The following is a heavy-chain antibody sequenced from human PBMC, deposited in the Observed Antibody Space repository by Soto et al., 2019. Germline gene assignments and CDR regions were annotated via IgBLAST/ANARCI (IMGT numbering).Heavy chain of an antibody. D-gene: IGHD6-19*01. CDR3: VKDSDWSFDS. CDR1: GFTFDGYT. V-gene: IGHV3-43*01. J-gene: IGHJ4*02. CDR2: INWNGDDI. Sequence: PGGSLRLSCAASGFTFDGYTMHWVRQGPGKGLEWVSFINWNGDDINYADSVKGRFTISRDNSKNSLYLQMNSLRTEDTALYYCVKDSDWSFDSWGQGTLVTVSS.